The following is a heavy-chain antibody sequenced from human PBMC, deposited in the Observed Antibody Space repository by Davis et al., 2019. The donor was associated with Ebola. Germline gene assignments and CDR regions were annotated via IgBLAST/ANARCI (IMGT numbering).Heavy chain of an antibody. Sequence: MPSETLSLTCTVSGGSVSSTSYYWSWIRQPPGKGLEWIGYIYYSGSTNYNPSLKSRVTISVDTSKNQFSLKLSSVTAADTAVYYCARQIGWGSGWYSGNNWFDPWGQGTLVTVSS. CDR1: GGSVSSTSYY. CDR2: IYYSGST. J-gene: IGHJ5*02. V-gene: IGHV4-61*01. CDR3: ARQIGWGSGWYSGNNWFDP. D-gene: IGHD6-19*01.